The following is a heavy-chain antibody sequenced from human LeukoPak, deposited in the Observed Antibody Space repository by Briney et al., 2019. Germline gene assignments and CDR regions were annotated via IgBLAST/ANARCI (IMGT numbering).Heavy chain of an antibody. CDR1: GGSFSGYY. Sequence: PSETLSLTCAVYGGSFSGYYWSWIRQPPGKGLEWIGEINHSGSTNYNPSLKSRVTISVDTSKNQISLKLSSVTAADTAVYYCARAPSGRRGYDYWGQGTLVTVSS. V-gene: IGHV4-34*01. D-gene: IGHD3-10*01. CDR2: INHSGST. CDR3: ARAPSGRRGYDY. J-gene: IGHJ4*02.